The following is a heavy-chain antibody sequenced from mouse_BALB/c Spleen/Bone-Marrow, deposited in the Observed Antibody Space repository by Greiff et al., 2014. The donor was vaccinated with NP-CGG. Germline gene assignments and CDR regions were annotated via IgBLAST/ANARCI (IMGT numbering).Heavy chain of an antibody. J-gene: IGHJ3*01. CDR2: INPSSGYA. D-gene: IGHD2-10*02. CDR1: GYTFTVYT. V-gene: IGHV1-4*02. Sequence: ESAVELARPGASVKMSCKASGYTFTVYTMHWVKQRPGQGLEWIGYINPSSGYAEYNQNFKDKTALTADKSSSTAYMQLSSLTSEDSAVYYCARWGYGSLGFAYWGQGTLVTVSA. CDR3: ARWGYGSLGFAY.